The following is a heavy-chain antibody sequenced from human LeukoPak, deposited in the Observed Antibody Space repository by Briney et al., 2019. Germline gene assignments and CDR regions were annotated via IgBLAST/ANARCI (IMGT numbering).Heavy chain of an antibody. D-gene: IGHD3-22*01. V-gene: IGHV3-11*06. Sequence: GGSLRLSSAASGFTFSDYYMSWIRQAPGKGLEWVSYISSSSSYIYYADSVKGRFTISRDNAKNSLYLQMNSLRAEDTAVYYCARDPTYYYDSSGSTGYFDLWGRGTLVTVSS. CDR2: ISSSSSYI. J-gene: IGHJ2*01. CDR3: ARDPTYYYDSSGSTGYFDL. CDR1: GFTFSDYY.